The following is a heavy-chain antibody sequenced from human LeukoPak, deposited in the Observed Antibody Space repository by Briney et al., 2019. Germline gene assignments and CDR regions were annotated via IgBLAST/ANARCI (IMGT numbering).Heavy chain of an antibody. D-gene: IGHD2-21*01. V-gene: IGHV4-38-2*02. CDR3: AREVLGTPYSGDAFDI. CDR1: GYSISSGYY. CDR2: IYHSGST. Sequence: SETLSLTCTVSGYSISSGYYWGWIRQPPGKGLEWIGSIYHSGSTYYNPSLKSRVTISVDTSKNQFSLKLSSVTAADTAVYYCAREVLGTPYSGDAFDIWGQGTMVTVSS. J-gene: IGHJ3*02.